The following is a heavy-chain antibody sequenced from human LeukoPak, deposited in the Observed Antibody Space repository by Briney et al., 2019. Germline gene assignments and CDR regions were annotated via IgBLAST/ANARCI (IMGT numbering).Heavy chain of an antibody. CDR1: GGSISSYY. V-gene: IGHV4-59*01. Sequence: SETLSLTCTVSGGSISSYYWSWIRQPPGKGLEWIGYIYYSGSTNYNPSLKSRVTISVDTSKNQFSLKLSSVNAADTAVYYCARSVLSGYYDSSGYLLRGQGTLVTVSS. D-gene: IGHD3-22*01. J-gene: IGHJ4*02. CDR3: ARSVLSGYYDSSGYLL. CDR2: IYYSGST.